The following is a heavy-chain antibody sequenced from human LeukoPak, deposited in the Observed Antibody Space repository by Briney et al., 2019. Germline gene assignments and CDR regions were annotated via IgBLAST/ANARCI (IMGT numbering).Heavy chain of an antibody. Sequence: GGSLRLSCAASGFTFSSYAMHWVRQAPGKGLEWVAVISYDGSNKYYADSVKGRFTISRDNSKNTLYPQMNSLRAEDTAVYYCARDSSSSWYGPIDYWGQGTLVTVSS. CDR2: ISYDGSNK. V-gene: IGHV3-30-3*01. CDR1: GFTFSSYA. CDR3: ARDSSSSWYGPIDY. J-gene: IGHJ4*02. D-gene: IGHD6-13*01.